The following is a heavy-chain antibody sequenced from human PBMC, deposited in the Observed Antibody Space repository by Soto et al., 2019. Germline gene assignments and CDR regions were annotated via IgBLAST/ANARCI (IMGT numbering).Heavy chain of an antibody. D-gene: IGHD6-13*01. Sequence: QVQLVQSGAEVKKPGASVKVSCKASGYTFTSYGISWVRQAPGQGLGWMGWISAYNGNTNYAQKVQGRVTMTTDTSTSTGYMELRRLSADDTAVDCWARVVRGAGTDYWGQGTLGTVSS. CDR1: GYTFTSYG. V-gene: IGHV1-18*01. J-gene: IGHJ4*02. CDR3: ARVVRGAGTDY. CDR2: ISAYNGNT.